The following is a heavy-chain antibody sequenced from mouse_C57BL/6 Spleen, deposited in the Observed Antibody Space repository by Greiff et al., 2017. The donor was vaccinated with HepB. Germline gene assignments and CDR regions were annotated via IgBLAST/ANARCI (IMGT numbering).Heavy chain of an antibody. CDR3: ARGSSGYAWFAY. CDR1: GYTFTSYW. V-gene: IGHV1-69*01. D-gene: IGHD3-2*02. J-gene: IGHJ3*01. Sequence: QVQLKQPGAELVMPGASVKLSCKASGYTFTSYWMHWVKQRPGQGLEWIGEIDPSDSYTNYNQKFKGKSTLTVDKSSSTAYMQLSSLTSEDSAVYYCARGSSGYAWFAYWGQGTLVTVSA. CDR2: IDPSDSYT.